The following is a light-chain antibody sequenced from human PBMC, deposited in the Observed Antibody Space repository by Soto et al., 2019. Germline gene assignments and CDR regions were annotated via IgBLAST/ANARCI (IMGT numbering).Light chain of an antibody. V-gene: IGKV3-20*01. Sequence: IVMTQSPGTLSVSPGERVTLSGRASQSFSSNLAWYQQRPGQAPRLLIYSVSSRDTDIPARFSGSGSGTDFTLTISRLEPEDFAVYYCQQYGSSGTFGQGTKVDNK. CDR2: SVS. J-gene: IGKJ1*01. CDR1: QSFSSN. CDR3: QQYGSSGT.